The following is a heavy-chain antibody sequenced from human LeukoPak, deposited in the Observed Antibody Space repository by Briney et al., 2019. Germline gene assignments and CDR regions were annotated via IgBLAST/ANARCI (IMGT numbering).Heavy chain of an antibody. J-gene: IGHJ4*02. CDR1: GFTFSGHW. CDR2: INERGTDS. Sequence: GGSLRLSCTASGFTFSGHWIHWVRQAPGMGLVWVSRINERGTDSMYAESVKGRFTISRDNAKNTVYLQMNSLRAEDTAVYYCVSVDDYVWGSYRYSDYWGQGTPVTVSS. V-gene: IGHV3-74*03. D-gene: IGHD3-16*02. CDR3: VSVDDYVWGSYRYSDY.